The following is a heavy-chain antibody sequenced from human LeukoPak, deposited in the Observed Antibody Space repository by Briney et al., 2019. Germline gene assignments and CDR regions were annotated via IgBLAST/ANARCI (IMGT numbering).Heavy chain of an antibody. CDR3: AKDPGYSSSWFGAFDI. V-gene: IGHV3-30*18. J-gene: IGHJ3*02. CDR1: GFTFSSYG. CDR2: ISYDGSNK. Sequence: PGGSLRLSCAASGFTFSSYGMHWVRQAPGKGLEWVAVISYDGSNKYYADSVKGRFTISRDNSKNTLYLQMNSLRAEDTAVYYCAKDPGYSSSWFGAFDIWGQGTMVTVSS. D-gene: IGHD6-13*01.